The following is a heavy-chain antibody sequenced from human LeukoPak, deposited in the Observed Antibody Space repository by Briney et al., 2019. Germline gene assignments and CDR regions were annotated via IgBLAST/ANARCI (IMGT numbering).Heavy chain of an antibody. D-gene: IGHD2-2*01. CDR3: ARVLAYCSSTSCHDY. J-gene: IGHJ4*02. Sequence: GASVKVSCTASGYTFSNYGVSWVRQAPGQGLEWMGWISAYNGNTDYAQKLQGRVTMTTDTSTSTAYMELTSLRSDDTAVYYCARVLAYCSSTSCHDYWGQGTLVTVSS. V-gene: IGHV1-18*01. CDR1: GYTFSNYG. CDR2: ISAYNGNT.